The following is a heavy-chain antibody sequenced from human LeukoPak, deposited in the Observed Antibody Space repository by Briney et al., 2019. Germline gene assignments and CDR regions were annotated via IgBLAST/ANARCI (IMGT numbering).Heavy chain of an antibody. Sequence: PGRSLRLSCAASGFTFSSYGMHWVRQAPGKGLEWVAVISYDGSNKYYADSVKGRFTISRDNSKNTLYLQMNSLRAEDTAVYYCARGRAYGGFDYWGQGTLVTVSS. V-gene: IGHV3-30*03. CDR2: ISYDGSNK. CDR1: GFTFSSYG. D-gene: IGHD4-23*01. CDR3: ARGRAYGGFDY. J-gene: IGHJ4*02.